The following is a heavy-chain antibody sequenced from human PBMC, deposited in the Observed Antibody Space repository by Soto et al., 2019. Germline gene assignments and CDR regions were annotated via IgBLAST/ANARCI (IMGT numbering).Heavy chain of an antibody. CDR3: ARGAGDNYGSGSLTY. CDR1: GFTVSSNY. CDR2: IYSGGST. Sequence: EVQLVESGGGLVQPGGSLRLSCAASGFTVSSNYMSWVRQAPGKGLEWVSVIYSGGSTYYADSVKGRFTISRDNSKNTLYLQMKSLRAEDTAVYYCARGAGDNYGSGSLTYWGQGTLVTVSS. V-gene: IGHV3-66*01. J-gene: IGHJ4*02. D-gene: IGHD3-10*01.